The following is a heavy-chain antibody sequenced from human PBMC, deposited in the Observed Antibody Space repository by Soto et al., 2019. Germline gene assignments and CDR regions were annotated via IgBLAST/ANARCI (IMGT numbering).Heavy chain of an antibody. CDR2: IYYSGST. V-gene: IGHV4-30-4*01. J-gene: IGHJ6*02. Sequence: SESLSLTCTVPGGSISSGDYYWSWIRQPPGKGLEWIGYIYYSGSTYYNPSLKSRVTISVDTSKNQFSLKLSSVTAADTAVYYCARDCERGREDYYYGMDVWGQGTTVTVSS. D-gene: IGHD1-1*01. CDR1: GGSISSGDYY. CDR3: ARDCERGREDYYYGMDV.